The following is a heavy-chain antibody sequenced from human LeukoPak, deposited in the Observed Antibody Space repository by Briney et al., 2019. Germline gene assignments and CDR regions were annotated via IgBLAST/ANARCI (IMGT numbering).Heavy chain of an antibody. CDR3: ARHGGSSSRRTGLNYFDY. V-gene: IGHV4-39*01. J-gene: IGHJ4*02. Sequence: SETLSLTCTVSGGSISSSSYYWGWIRQPPGKGLEWIGSIYCSGSTYYNPSLKSRVTISVDTSKNQFSLKLSSVTAADTAVYYCARHGGSSSRRTGLNYFDYWGQGTLVTVSS. CDR2: IYCSGST. CDR1: GGSISSSSYY. D-gene: IGHD6-13*01.